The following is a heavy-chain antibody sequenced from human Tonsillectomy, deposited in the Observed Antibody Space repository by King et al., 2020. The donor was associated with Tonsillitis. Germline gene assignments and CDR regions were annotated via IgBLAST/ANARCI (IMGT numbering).Heavy chain of an antibody. CDR3: GRDVPYYGSGNGLDY. J-gene: IGHJ4*02. V-gene: IGHV4-31*03. D-gene: IGHD3-10*01. CDR2: ISYSGST. Sequence: QLQDSGPGQVKPSQTLSLTCTVSGGFISSVGYYWSWIRQHPGKGLEWIVYISYSGSTYYNPSLKSRVTISVDTSENQFYLKLSSVTAADTAVYYCGRDVPYYGSGNGLDYWGQGTLVTVSS. CDR1: GGFISSVGYY.